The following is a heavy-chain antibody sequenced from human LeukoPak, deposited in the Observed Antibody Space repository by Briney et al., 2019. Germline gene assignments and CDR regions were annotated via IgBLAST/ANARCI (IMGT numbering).Heavy chain of an antibody. CDR2: ISYDGSKK. V-gene: IGHV3-30*18. D-gene: IGHD2-2*01. Sequence: GGSLRLSCAASGFTFSNYGMHWVRQVPGKGLEWVAVISYDGSKKYYADSVKGRFTISRDNSKNTLYLQMNSLRAEDTAVYYCAKDKRGYCSSTSCYDNGMDVWGQGTTATVSS. CDR1: GFTFSNYG. CDR3: AKDKRGYCSSTSCYDNGMDV. J-gene: IGHJ6*02.